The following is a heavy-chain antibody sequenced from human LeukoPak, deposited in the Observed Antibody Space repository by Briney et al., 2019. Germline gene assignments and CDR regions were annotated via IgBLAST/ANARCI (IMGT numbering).Heavy chain of an antibody. V-gene: IGHV4-61*08. D-gene: IGHD3-10*01. J-gene: IGHJ4*02. CDR1: GGSVSSGGYY. CDR2: INHTGST. CDR3: ARGDGSGSYYVPFDY. Sequence: SETLSLTCTVSGGSVSSGGYYWSWIRQPPGKGLGWIGEINHTGSTNYNPSLKSRVTISVDTSKNQFSLKLSSVTAADTAVYYCARGDGSGSYYVPFDYWGQGTLVTVSS.